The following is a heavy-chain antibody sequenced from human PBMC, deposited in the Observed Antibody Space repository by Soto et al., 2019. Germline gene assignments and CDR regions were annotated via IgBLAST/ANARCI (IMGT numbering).Heavy chain of an antibody. D-gene: IGHD2-15*01. CDR2: IWYDGSNK. CDR3: ARDQRVVAATGVYYYYYYGMDV. Sequence: GGSLRLSCAASGFTFSSYGMHWVRQAPGKGLEWVAVIWYDGSNKYYADSVKGRFTISRDNSKNTLYLQMNSLRAEDTAVYYCARDQRVVAATGVYYYYYYGMDVWGQGTTVTVS. J-gene: IGHJ6*02. V-gene: IGHV3-33*01. CDR1: GFTFSSYG.